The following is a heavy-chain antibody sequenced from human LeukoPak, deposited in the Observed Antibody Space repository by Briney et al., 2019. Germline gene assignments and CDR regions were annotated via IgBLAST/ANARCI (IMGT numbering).Heavy chain of an antibody. V-gene: IGHV3-21*01. CDR3: ARGRDTSGHPYYNYHFMDV. CDR2: ISSTTDHK. J-gene: IGHJ6*03. D-gene: IGHD3-10*01. CDR1: GFTFNLYT. Sequence: GGSLRLSCAASGFTFNLYTITWVRQAPGKGLEWVSSISSTTDHKYYADSVKGRFTISRDNAKNSLYLQMNGLRAEDTAVYHCARGRDTSGHPYYNYHFMDVWGKGTTVTVSS.